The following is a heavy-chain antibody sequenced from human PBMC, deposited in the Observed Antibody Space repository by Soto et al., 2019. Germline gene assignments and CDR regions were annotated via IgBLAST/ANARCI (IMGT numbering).Heavy chain of an antibody. J-gene: IGHJ4*02. Sequence: QVQLVQSGPEVKKPGTSVKVSGKASGVTVNRFAVTWVRQAPGQGFQCLGGITPLFETTNHARNFQGRATITADESTTTSYLGLRGLATEDTAVYYCAGVYGGYFDDWGQGTLVIVSS. D-gene: IGHD4-17*01. CDR3: AGVYGGYFDD. CDR1: GVTVNRFA. V-gene: IGHV1-69*01. CDR2: ITPLFETT.